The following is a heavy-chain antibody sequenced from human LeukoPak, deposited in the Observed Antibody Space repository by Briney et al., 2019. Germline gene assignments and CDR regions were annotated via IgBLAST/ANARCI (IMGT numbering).Heavy chain of an antibody. CDR1: GFTFSSHW. J-gene: IGHJ4*02. V-gene: IGHV3-7*05. Sequence: PGGSLRLSCAASGFTFSSHWMSWVRQAPGKGLEWVANIKQDGSEKYYVDSVKGRFTISRDNAKNSLYLQMNSLRAEDTAVYYCARGNYFDYWGQGTLVTVSP. CDR3: ARGNYFDY. CDR2: IKQDGSEK.